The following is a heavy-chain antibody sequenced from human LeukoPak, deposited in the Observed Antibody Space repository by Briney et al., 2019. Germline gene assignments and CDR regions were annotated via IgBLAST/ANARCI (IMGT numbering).Heavy chain of an antibody. V-gene: IGHV3-23*01. D-gene: IGHD4-4*01. CDR2: ISGSGGST. CDR1: GFTFSSYS. Sequence: PGGSLRLSCAASGFTFSSYSMNWVRQAPGKGLEWVSAISGSGGSTYYADSVKGRFTISRDNSKNTLYLQMNSLRAEDTAVYYCAKVNYAKGDAFDIWGQGTMVTVSS. CDR3: AKVNYAKGDAFDI. J-gene: IGHJ3*02.